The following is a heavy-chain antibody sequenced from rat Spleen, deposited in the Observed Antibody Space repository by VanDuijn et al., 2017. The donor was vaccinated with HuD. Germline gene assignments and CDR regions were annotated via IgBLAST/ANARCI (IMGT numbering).Heavy chain of an antibody. J-gene: IGHJ2*01. CDR3: ARHGYNSYFDY. Sequence: EVRLQESGPGLVKPSQSLSLTCSVTDYSITSSYGWSWIRKFPGNKLEWMGYMSSSGNTNFNPPLKSRISITRDTSKNQFFLQVNSVTTEDTATYYCARHGYNSYFDYWGQGVMVTVSS. CDR2: MSSSGNT. D-gene: IGHD1-9*01. CDR1: DYSITSSYG. V-gene: IGHV3-3*01.